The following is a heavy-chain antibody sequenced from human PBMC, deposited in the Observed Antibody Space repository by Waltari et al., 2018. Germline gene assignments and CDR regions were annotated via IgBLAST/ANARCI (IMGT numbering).Heavy chain of an antibody. D-gene: IGHD6-13*01. CDR3: AREGEAGYSSSWYSDY. V-gene: IGHV3-48*03. CDR2: ISSSGSTI. CDR1: GFPFSSYE. J-gene: IGHJ4*02. Sequence: EVQLVESGGGLVQPGGSLRLSCAASGFPFSSYEMNWVRQAPGKGLEWVSYISSSGSTIYYADSVKGRFTISRDNAKNSLYLQMNSLRAEDTAVYYCAREGEAGYSSSWYSDYWGQGTLVTVSS.